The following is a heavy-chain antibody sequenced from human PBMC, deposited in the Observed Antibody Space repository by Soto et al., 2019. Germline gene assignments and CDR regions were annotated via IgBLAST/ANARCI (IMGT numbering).Heavy chain of an antibody. CDR3: ARDRYGDYGWFDP. V-gene: IGHV1-3*01. CDR1: GYTFTSYA. Sequence: QVQLVQSGAEVKKPGASVKVSCKASGYTFTSYAMHWVRQAPGQRLEWMGWINAGNGNTKYSQKFQGRVTITRDTSESTAYMELSSLRSEDTAVYYCARDRYGDYGWFDPWGQGTLVTVSS. D-gene: IGHD4-17*01. CDR2: INAGNGNT. J-gene: IGHJ5*02.